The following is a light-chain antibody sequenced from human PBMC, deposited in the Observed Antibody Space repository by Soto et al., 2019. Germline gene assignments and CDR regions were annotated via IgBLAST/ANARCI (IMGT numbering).Light chain of an antibody. J-gene: IGKJ5*01. CDR2: GAS. CDR1: QSVSRR. V-gene: IGKV3-20*01. CDR3: QQYGGSPIT. Sequence: VVLTQSPGTLSLSPGGRATLSCRASQSVSRRLAWYQQRPGQSPRLLISGASMRASGVPVRFIGSGSGTDFTLTITRLEPEDFAVYYCQQYGGSPITFGLGTRLE.